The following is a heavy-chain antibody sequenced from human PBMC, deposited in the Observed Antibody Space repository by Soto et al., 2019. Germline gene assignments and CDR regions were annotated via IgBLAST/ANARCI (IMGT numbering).Heavy chain of an antibody. CDR1: GGAISSGGYS. Sequence: SETLSLTCAVSGGAISSGGYSWSWIRQPPGKGLEWIGYIYHSGSTYYNPSLKSRVTISVDRSKNQFSLKLSSVTAADTAVYYCARGGDDEGVDYWGQGTLVTVSS. CDR2: IYHSGST. V-gene: IGHV4-30-2*01. CDR3: ARGGDDEGVDY. J-gene: IGHJ4*02. D-gene: IGHD4-17*01.